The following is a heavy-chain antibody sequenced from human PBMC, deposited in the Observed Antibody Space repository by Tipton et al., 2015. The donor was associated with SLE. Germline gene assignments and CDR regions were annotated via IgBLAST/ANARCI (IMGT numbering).Heavy chain of an antibody. Sequence: TLSLTCNVSGASISSSDYSWGWMRQPPWEGLEWIGTIYYNGGTHSNPSLKSRVSISVDTSKNQLSLKLISVTAADSAVYFCARLFGGCARCGQGTLVIVSS. J-gene: IGHJ4*02. D-gene: IGHD2-21*01. CDR3: ARLFGGCAR. CDR1: GASISSSDYS. CDR2: IYYNGGT. V-gene: IGHV4-39*01.